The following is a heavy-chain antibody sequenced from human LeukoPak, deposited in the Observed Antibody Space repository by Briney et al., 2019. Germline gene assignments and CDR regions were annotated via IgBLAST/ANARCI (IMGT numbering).Heavy chain of an antibody. CDR3: ARVLDYYGSGTRDFDY. D-gene: IGHD3-10*01. CDR1: GYSISSGYY. J-gene: IGHJ4*02. V-gene: IGHV4-38-2*02. Sequence: SETLSLTCTVSGYSISSGYYWGWIRQPPGRGVEGIGRMYHSGTTSYNPSLKSRVTMSVDTSKNQFSLELSSVTAADTAVYYCARVLDYYGSGTRDFDYWGQGTLVTVSS. CDR2: MYHSGTT.